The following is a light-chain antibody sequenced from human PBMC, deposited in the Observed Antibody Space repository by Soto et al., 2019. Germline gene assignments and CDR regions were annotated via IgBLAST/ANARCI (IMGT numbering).Light chain of an antibody. Sequence: EIVMTQSPLSLPVTPGEPASISCRSSQSLLHSNGYNYLDWYLQKPGQSPQLLIYLGSNRASGVPYRFSGSGSGTDFTLKISRVEAEDVGVYYCMQAIQTPLTFGGGTKVEIK. CDR3: MQAIQTPLT. CDR2: LGS. V-gene: IGKV2-28*01. CDR1: QSLLHSNGYNY. J-gene: IGKJ4*01.